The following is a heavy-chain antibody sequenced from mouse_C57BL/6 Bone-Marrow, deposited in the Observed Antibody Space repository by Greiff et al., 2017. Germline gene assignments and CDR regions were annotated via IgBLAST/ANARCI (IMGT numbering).Heavy chain of an antibody. Sequence: QVQLQQPGAELVKPGASVKLSCKASGYTFTSYWMHWVKQRPGQGLEWIGMIHPTSGSTNYNEKFKGKATLTVDKSSSTAYMQLSSLTSEDSAVYYWAGSNWAWFANGGQGTLVTVSA. V-gene: IGHV1-64*01. CDR1: GYTFTSYW. CDR2: IHPTSGST. J-gene: IGHJ3*01. D-gene: IGHD4-1*01. CDR3: AGSNWAWFAN.